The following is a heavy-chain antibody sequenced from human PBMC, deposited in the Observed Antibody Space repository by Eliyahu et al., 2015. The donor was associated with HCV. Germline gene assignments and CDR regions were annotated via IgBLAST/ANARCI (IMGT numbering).Heavy chain of an antibody. CDR2: IHYSGSP. Sequence: QVQLQESGPGLVKPSETLSLTCIVXGGXIXTYYWSWIRQPPGKGLEWIGYIHYSGSPNYHPSLKSRVXISLXTSKNQFSLNLTSVTAADTAVYYCAGGGGGIAVAGTGGWFDPWGQGTLVTVSS. CDR3: AGGGGGIAVAGTGGWFDP. CDR1: GGXIXTYY. D-gene: IGHD6-19*01. J-gene: IGHJ5*02. V-gene: IGHV4-59*01.